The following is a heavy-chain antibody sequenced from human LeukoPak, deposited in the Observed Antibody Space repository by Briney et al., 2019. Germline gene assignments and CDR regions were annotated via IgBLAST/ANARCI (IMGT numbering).Heavy chain of an antibody. CDR1: GGSISSYY. Sequence: SETLSLTCTASGGSISSYYWSWIRQPPGKGLEWIGYIYYSGSTNYNPSLKSRVTISVDTSKNQFSLKLSSVTAADTAVYYCGVYGSGSYYIRYAFDIWGQGTMVTVSS. CDR2: IYYSGST. D-gene: IGHD3-10*01. CDR3: GVYGSGSYYIRYAFDI. V-gene: IGHV4-59*01. J-gene: IGHJ3*02.